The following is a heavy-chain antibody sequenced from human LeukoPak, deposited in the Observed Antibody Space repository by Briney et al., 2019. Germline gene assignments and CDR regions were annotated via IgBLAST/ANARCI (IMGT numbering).Heavy chain of an antibody. D-gene: IGHD3-3*01. CDR2: IYYSGST. CDR1: GGSISSYY. J-gene: IGHJ4*02. V-gene: IGHV4-59*12. CDR3: ARGVAYYDFWSGYANRYYFDY. Sequence: SETLSLTCTVSGGSISSYYWSWIRQPPGKGLEWIGYIYYSGSTNYNPSLKSRVTISVDTSKNQFSLKLSSVTAADTAVYYCARGVAYYDFWSGYANRYYFDYWGQGTLVTVSS.